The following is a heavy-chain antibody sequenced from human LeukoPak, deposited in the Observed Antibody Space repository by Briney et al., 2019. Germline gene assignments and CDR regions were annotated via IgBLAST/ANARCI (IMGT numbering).Heavy chain of an antibody. V-gene: IGHV1-69*13. CDR2: IIPIFGTA. D-gene: IGHD3-22*01. Sequence: ASVKVSCKASGGTFSSYAISWVRQAPGQGLEWMGGIIPIFGTANYAQKFQGRVTITADESTSTAYMELGSLRSEDTAVYYCARVPTYYYDSSGYGTWYNWFDPWGQGTLVTVSS. CDR3: ARVPTYYYDSSGYGTWYNWFDP. CDR1: GGTFSSYA. J-gene: IGHJ5*02.